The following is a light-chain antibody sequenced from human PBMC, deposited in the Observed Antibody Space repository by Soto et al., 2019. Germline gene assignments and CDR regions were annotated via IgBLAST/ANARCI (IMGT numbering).Light chain of an antibody. CDR1: SSDIGGYDY. CDR3: SSCTSSNTLV. Sequence: QSVLTQPASVSGSPGQSITISCTGTSSDIGGYDYVSWYQQHPGKAPKLIIFGVSERPSGISNRFSGSKSGNTASPTISGLQPDDEADYYCSSCTSSNTLVFGTGTKVTVL. J-gene: IGLJ1*01. V-gene: IGLV2-14*01. CDR2: GVS.